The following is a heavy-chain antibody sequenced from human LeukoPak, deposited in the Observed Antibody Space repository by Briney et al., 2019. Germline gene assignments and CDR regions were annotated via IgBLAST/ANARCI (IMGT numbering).Heavy chain of an antibody. J-gene: IGHJ3*02. CDR1: GGSISSSSYY. V-gene: IGHV4-39*07. D-gene: IGHD3-22*01. Sequence: SETLSLTCTVSGGSISSSSYYWGWIRQPPGKGLEWIGSIYYSGSTNYNPSLKSRVTISVDASKNQFSLKLSSVTAADTAVYYCARDYYYYDSSGYYYLDAFDIWGQGTMVTVSS. CDR2: IYYSGST. CDR3: ARDYYYYDSSGYYYLDAFDI.